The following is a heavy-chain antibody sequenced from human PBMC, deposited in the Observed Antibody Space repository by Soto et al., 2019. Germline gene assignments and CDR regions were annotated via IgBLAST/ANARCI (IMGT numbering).Heavy chain of an antibody. Sequence: SGPTLVNPTQTLTLTCTFSGFSLITSGMCVSWIRQPPGKALEWLALIDWDDDKYYSTSLKTRLTISKDTSKNQVVLTMTNMDPVDTATYYCARSYSSGWYYYYYGMDVWGQGTTATVSS. CDR2: IDWDDDK. CDR3: ARSYSSGWYYYYYGMDV. J-gene: IGHJ6*02. D-gene: IGHD6-19*01. V-gene: IGHV2-70*01. CDR1: GFSLITSGMC.